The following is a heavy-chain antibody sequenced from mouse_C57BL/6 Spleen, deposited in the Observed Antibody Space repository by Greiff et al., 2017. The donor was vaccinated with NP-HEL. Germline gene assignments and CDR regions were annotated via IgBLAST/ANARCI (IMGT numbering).Heavy chain of an antibody. CDR3: TRDGYYYLDY. Sequence: VQLQQSGAELVRPGASVTLSCKASGYTFTDYEMHWVKQTPVHGLEWIGAIDPETGGTAYNQKFKGKAILTADKSSSTAYMELRSLTSEDSAVYYCTRDGYYYLDYWGQGTTLTVSS. CDR1: GYTFTDYE. D-gene: IGHD2-3*01. CDR2: IDPETGGT. V-gene: IGHV1-15*01. J-gene: IGHJ2*01.